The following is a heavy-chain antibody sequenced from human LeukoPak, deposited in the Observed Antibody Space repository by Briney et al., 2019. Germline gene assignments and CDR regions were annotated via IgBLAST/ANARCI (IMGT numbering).Heavy chain of an antibody. J-gene: IGHJ4*02. CDR3: ARLNFRGGEALHFDS. CDR2: IHSDGTT. V-gene: IGHV4-4*09. D-gene: IGHD3-16*01. Sequence: PSETLSLTCSVSGGSLTNYYWGWIRQPPGKGLEFIGYIHSDGTTNYDSSLQSRVAISLDTSKIQFSLRLYPVTAADTALYFCARLNFRGGEALHFDSWGQGTLVTVSS. CDR1: GGSLTNYY.